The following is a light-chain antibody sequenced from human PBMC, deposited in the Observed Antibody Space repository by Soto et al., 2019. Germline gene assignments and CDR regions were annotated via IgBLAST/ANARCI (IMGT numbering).Light chain of an antibody. J-gene: IGLJ1*01. V-gene: IGLV2-14*01. Sequence: QSVLTQPASVSGSPGQSITISCTGTSSDVGNYNYVSWYQQHPGKAPKLMIYDVSNRPSGVSNRFSGSKSGNTASLTISGLQAEDEADYYCSSYTSSGTLYVFGTGTKVTVL. CDR2: DVS. CDR1: SSDVGNYNY. CDR3: SSYTSSGTLYV.